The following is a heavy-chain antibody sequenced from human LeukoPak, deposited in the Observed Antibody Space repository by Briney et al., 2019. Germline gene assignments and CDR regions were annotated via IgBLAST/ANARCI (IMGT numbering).Heavy chain of an antibody. CDR2: ISSSSSYI. CDR1: GFTFSSYS. Sequence: GGSLRLSCAASGFTFSSYSMNWVRQAPGKGLEWVSSISSSSSYIYYADSVKGRFTNYRDNSNKTVYLQMNRLRAEDTAVYYCAKSGYNRFDYWGQGTLVTVSS. CDR3: AKSGYNRFDY. D-gene: IGHD5-24*01. V-gene: IGHV3-21*04. J-gene: IGHJ4*02.